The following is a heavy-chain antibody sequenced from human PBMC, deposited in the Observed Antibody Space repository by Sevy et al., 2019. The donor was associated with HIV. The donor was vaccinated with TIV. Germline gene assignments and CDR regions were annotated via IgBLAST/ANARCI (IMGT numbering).Heavy chain of an antibody. D-gene: IGHD6-6*01. CDR3: VGADRPNQGDF. Sequence: GGSMRLSCAASGFTVSRNFMSWIRQAPGKGLEWDSIIYSDGTTFYADPVKGRFTISRDNSRNTRYLQMNTLRAEDTAVYYCVGADRPNQGDFWGQGTLVTVSS. J-gene: IGHJ4*02. V-gene: IGHV3-53*01. CDR1: GFTVSRNF. CDR2: IYSDGTT.